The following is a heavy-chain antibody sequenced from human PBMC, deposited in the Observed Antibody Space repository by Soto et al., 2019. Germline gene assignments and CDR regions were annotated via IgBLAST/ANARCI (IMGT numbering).Heavy chain of an antibody. Sequence: QVQLVESGGGVVQPGRSLRLSCAASGFTFSSYGMHWVRQAPGKGLEWVAVISYDGSNKYYADSVKGRFTISRDNSKNTLYLQMNSLRAEDTAVYYCAKDSRWGYCGGDCYADYWGQGTLVTVSS. J-gene: IGHJ4*02. D-gene: IGHD2-21*02. CDR3: AKDSRWGYCGGDCYADY. CDR2: ISYDGSNK. V-gene: IGHV3-30*18. CDR1: GFTFSSYG.